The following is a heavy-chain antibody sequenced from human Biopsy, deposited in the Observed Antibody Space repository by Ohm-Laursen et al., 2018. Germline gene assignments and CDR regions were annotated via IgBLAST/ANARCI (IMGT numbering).Heavy chain of an antibody. Sequence: GSLVKVSCKASGDSFTSYAIGWVRRAPGQGLEWMGGIIPIPNVATYAQKFQGRITITADESTSTAYMELSSLTSDDTAVYFCARGEGSSWFDPWGHGTLVTVSS. D-gene: IGHD1-26*01. J-gene: IGHJ5*02. V-gene: IGHV1-69*01. CDR2: IIPIPNVA. CDR3: ARGEGSSWFDP. CDR1: GDSFTSYA.